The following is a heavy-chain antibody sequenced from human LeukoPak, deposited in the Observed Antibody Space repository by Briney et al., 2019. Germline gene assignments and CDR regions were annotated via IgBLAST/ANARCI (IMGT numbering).Heavy chain of an antibody. CDR3: AKDSIRAAASEAHLEY. D-gene: IGHD6-13*01. J-gene: IGHJ4*02. CDR2: IRYDGSDK. CDR1: GFTFSRYG. Sequence: GGSLRLSCAASGFTFSRYGMQWVRQAPGKGLEWVAFIRYDGSDKYYADSVKGRFTISRDNSKNTVYLQMNSLRAEDTAVYYCAKDSIRAAASEAHLEYWGQGTLVTVSS. V-gene: IGHV3-30*02.